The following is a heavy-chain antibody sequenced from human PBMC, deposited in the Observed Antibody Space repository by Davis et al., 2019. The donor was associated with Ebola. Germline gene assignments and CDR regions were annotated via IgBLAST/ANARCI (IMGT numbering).Heavy chain of an antibody. D-gene: IGHD3-22*01. CDR3: ARGGISMIVVPRDYYHGLDV. CDR2: INPDSGDT. V-gene: IGHV1-2*06. CDR1: GYTFTGYY. J-gene: IGHJ6*02. Sequence: ASVKVSCKAFGYTFTGYYMQWVRQAPGQGLEWLGQINPDSGDTYSAQNFQGRVTMTRDTSISTAYMELSRLRSDDTAVYFCARGGISMIVVPRDYYHGLDVWGQGTTVTVSS.